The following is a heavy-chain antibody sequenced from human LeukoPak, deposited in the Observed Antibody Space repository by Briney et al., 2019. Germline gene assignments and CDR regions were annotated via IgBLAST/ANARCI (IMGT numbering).Heavy chain of an antibody. CDR1: GYTFTSYA. CDR2: INAGNGNT. CDR3: ARVRMVLDYYGMDV. D-gene: IGHD3-10*01. Sequence: ASVKVPCKASGYTFTSYAMHWVRQAPGQRLEWMGWINAGNGNTKYSQKFQGRVTITRDTSASTAYMELSSLRSEDTAVYYCARVRMVLDYYGMDVWGQGTTVTVSS. V-gene: IGHV1-3*01. J-gene: IGHJ6*02.